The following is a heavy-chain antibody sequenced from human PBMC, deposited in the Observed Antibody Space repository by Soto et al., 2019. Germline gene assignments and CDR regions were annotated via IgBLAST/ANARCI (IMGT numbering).Heavy chain of an antibody. CDR3: ARPRGYSYDSSGYCLDY. J-gene: IGHJ4*02. D-gene: IGHD3-22*01. CDR2: ISYDGSNK. Sequence: QVPLVESGGGVVQPGRSLRLSCAASGFTFSSYAMHWVRQAPGKGLEWVAVISYDGSNKYYADSVKGRFTISRDNSKNTLHLQMNSLRAEDTAVYYCARPRGYSYDSSGYCLDYWGQGTLVTVSS. CDR1: GFTFSSYA. V-gene: IGHV3-30-3*01.